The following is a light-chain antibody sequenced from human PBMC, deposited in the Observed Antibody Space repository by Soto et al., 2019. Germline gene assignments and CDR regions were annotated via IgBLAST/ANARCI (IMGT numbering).Light chain of an antibody. J-gene: IGKJ1*01. CDR3: QQSYSTLWT. CDR2: AAA. CDR1: QSISSY. V-gene: IGKV1-39*01. Sequence: DIQMTQSPSSLSASVGDRVTITCRASQSISSYLNWYQQKPGKAPQLLIYAAASLQSGVPPRFSGSGSGADFSLTISSLQPEDFATYYCQQSYSTLWTFGQGTKVDIK.